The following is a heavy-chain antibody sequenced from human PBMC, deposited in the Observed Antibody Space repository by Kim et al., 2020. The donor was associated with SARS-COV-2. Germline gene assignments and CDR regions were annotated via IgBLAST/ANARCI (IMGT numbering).Heavy chain of an antibody. J-gene: IGHJ4*02. Sequence: SETLSLTCTVSGGSISPYHWSWIRQSPQKGLEWIAYVHFSGTTHYNPSLTSRVTISLGTSMNQFSLKLSSVTAADTAVYYCARTRPSVGSFYFDSWGQG. V-gene: IGHV4-59*01. CDR1: GGSISPYH. CDR2: VHFSGTT. D-gene: IGHD3-10*01. CDR3: ARTRPSVGSFYFDS.